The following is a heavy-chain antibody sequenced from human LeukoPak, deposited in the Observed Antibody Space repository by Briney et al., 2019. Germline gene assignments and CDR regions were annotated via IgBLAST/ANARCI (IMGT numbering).Heavy chain of an antibody. Sequence: SETLSLTCTVSGGSISSSSYYWGWIRQPPGKGLEWIGSIYYSGSTYYNPSLKSRVTISVDTSKNQFSLKLSSVTAADTAVYYCARRPRRDGYNPRSSVDYWGPGTLVTVSS. D-gene: IGHD5-24*01. CDR1: GGSISSSSYY. CDR3: ARRPRRDGYNPRSSVDY. CDR2: IYYSGST. J-gene: IGHJ4*02. V-gene: IGHV4-39*01.